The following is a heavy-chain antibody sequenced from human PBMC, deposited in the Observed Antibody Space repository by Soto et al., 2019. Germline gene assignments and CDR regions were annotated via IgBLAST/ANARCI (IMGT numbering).Heavy chain of an antibody. D-gene: IGHD2-15*01. CDR2: ISYDGSNK. Sequence: HPGGSLRLSCAASGFTFSNYAMHWVRQAPGKGLEWVAVISYDGSNKYYADSVKGRFTISRDNSKNTLYLQMNSLRAEDTAVYYCARDGGGFFLPGWARDYYYGMDVWGQGTTVTVSS. CDR3: ARDGGGFFLPGWARDYYYGMDV. CDR1: GFTFSNYA. V-gene: IGHV3-30-3*01. J-gene: IGHJ6*02.